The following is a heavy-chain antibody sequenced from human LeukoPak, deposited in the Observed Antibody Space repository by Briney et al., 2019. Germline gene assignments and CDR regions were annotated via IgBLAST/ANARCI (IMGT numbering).Heavy chain of an antibody. Sequence: QTGGSLRLSCAASGFTFSSYAMSWVRQAPGKGLEWVSAISGSGGSTYYADSVKGRFTISRDNSKNTLYLQMNSLRAEDTAVYYCARHYDYDSSGYNPYWGQGTLVTVSS. CDR1: GFTFSSYA. CDR2: ISGSGGST. D-gene: IGHD3-22*01. V-gene: IGHV3-23*01. CDR3: ARHYDYDSSGYNPY. J-gene: IGHJ4*02.